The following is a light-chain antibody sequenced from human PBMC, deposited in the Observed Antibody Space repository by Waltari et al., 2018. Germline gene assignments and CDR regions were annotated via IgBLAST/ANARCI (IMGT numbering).Light chain of an antibody. CDR2: RDN. CDR1: SSNIGSIY. V-gene: IGLV1-47*01. CDR3: AAWDDSLGGVV. Sequence: PHSASGTPGQRVTISCSGSSSNIGSIYVYWYQQLPGSAPKLLISRDNQRPSGVPDRFSGSKGGTSACLAIRGLRSEDEADYYWAAWDDSLGGVVFGGGTKLTVL. J-gene: IGLJ2*01.